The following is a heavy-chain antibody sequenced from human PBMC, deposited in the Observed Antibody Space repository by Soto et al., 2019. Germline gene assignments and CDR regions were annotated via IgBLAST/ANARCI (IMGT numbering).Heavy chain of an antibody. CDR1: GGTFSSYA. CDR3: ARGVGDFWSGSQYYFDY. D-gene: IGHD3-3*01. V-gene: IGHV1-69*13. Sequence: SVKVSCKASGGTFSSYAISWVRQAPGQGLEWMGGIIPIFGTANYAQKFQGRVTITADESTSTAYMELSSLRSEDTAVYYCARGVGDFWSGSQYYFDYWGQGSLVTVSS. J-gene: IGHJ4*02. CDR2: IIPIFGTA.